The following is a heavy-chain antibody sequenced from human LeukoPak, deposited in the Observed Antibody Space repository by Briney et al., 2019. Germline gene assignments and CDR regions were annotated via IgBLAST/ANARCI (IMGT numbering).Heavy chain of an antibody. Sequence: PGGSLRLSCAASGFTSSSYWMHWVRQAPGKGLVWVSRINGDGSTKSYADSVKGRFTISRDNAKNTLYLQMNSLRAEDTAVYYCASSIATAGSAAFDMWGQGTMVTVCS. CDR3: ASSIATAGSAAFDM. CDR1: GFTSSSYW. V-gene: IGHV3-74*01. D-gene: IGHD6-13*01. CDR2: INGDGSTK. J-gene: IGHJ3*02.